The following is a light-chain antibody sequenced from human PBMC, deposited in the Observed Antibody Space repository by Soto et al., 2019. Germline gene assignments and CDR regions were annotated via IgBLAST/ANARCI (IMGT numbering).Light chain of an antibody. CDR3: QQYATSPGVDT. J-gene: IGKJ2*01. CDR2: GAS. V-gene: IGKV3-20*01. Sequence: EIVLTQSPGTLSLSPGERATLSCRASQTVSSSYLAWYQQKPGQAPRLLIYGASSRATGIPDRFSGSGSGTEFTLTISRLEPEDFAFYYCQQYATSPGVDTFCQGTKLEI. CDR1: QTVSSSY.